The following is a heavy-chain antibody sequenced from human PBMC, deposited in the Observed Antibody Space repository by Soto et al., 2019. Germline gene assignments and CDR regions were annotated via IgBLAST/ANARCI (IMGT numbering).Heavy chain of an antibody. CDR3: ARGRPWGSSGWHRPVDY. V-gene: IGHV4-34*01. Sequence: SETLSLTCAVYGGSFSGYYWSWIRQPPGKGLEWIGEINHSGSTNYNPSLKSRVTISVDTSKNQFSLKLSSVTAADTAVYYCARGRPWGSSGWHRPVDYWGQGTLVTVSS. CDR2: INHSGST. CDR1: GGSFSGYY. J-gene: IGHJ4*02. D-gene: IGHD6-19*01.